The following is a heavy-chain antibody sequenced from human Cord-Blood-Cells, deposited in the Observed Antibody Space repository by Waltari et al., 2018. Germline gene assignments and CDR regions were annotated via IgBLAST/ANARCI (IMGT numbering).Heavy chain of an antibody. CDR3: ARDTKLTGDAFDI. D-gene: IGHD7-27*01. CDR1: GGPTSGHS. Sequence: QVQLQEPGPGLVKPPETLSLPSTVLGGPTSGHSWTWSGQPPGKGLEWIGNIYYRGSTNYNPSLKSRVTISVDTSKNQFSLKLSSVTAADTAVYYCARDTKLTGDAFDIWGQGTMVTVSS. CDR2: IYYRGST. V-gene: IGHV4-59*11. J-gene: IGHJ3*02.